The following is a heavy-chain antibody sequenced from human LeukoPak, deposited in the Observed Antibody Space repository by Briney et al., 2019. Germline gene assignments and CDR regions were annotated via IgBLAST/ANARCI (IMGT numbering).Heavy chain of an antibody. Sequence: GASVKVSCKASGYTFTGYYMHWVRQAPGQGLEWMGWINPNSGGTNYAQKFQGRVTMTRDTSISTAYMELSRLRSDDTAVYYRAREAAGSSTSCYPDYWGQGTLVTVSS. CDR1: GYTFTGYY. CDR3: AREAAGSSTSCYPDY. D-gene: IGHD2-2*01. J-gene: IGHJ4*02. V-gene: IGHV1-2*02. CDR2: INPNSGGT.